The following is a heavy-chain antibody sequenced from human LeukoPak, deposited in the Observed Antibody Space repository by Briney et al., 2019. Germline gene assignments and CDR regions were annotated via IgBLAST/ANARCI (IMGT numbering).Heavy chain of an antibody. CDR2: INPDTGDK. CDR3: ARTTSMTASGYDY. Sequence: ASVKVSCKASGYTFTNYHINWVRQASGQGLEWMTWINPDTGDKGYARKFQDRATITTDTSISTAYMELSSLSSEDTAVYFCARTTSMTASGYDYWGQGTLVTVSS. CDR1: GYTFTNYH. J-gene: IGHJ4*02. D-gene: IGHD2-21*02. V-gene: IGHV1-8*03.